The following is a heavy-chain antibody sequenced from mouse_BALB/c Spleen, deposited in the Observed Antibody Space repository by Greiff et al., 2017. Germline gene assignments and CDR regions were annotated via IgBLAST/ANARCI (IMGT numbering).Heavy chain of an antibody. J-gene: IGHJ4*01. V-gene: IGHV1S56*01. CDR1: GYTFTSYY. D-gene: IGHD3-1*01. CDR3: ARSGTYAMDY. Sequence: VQLVESGPELVKPGASVRISCKASGYTFTSYYIHWVKQRPGQGLEWIGWIYPGNVNTKYNEKFKGKATLTADKSSSTAYMQLSSLTSEDSAVYFCARSGTYAMDYWGQGTSVTVSS. CDR2: IYPGNVNT.